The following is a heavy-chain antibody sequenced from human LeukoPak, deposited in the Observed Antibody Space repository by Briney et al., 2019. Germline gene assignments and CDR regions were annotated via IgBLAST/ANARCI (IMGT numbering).Heavy chain of an antibody. Sequence: GGSLRLSCAASGFTFSDYYMSWIHQAPGKGLEWVSYISSSGSTIYYADSVKGRFTISRDNAKNSVHLQMNSLRDEDTAVYYCARGGGSGRWGSAFDMWGQGTMVTVSS. D-gene: IGHD6-19*01. CDR2: ISSSGSTI. J-gene: IGHJ3*02. CDR3: ARGGGSGRWGSAFDM. V-gene: IGHV3-11*04. CDR1: GFTFSDYY.